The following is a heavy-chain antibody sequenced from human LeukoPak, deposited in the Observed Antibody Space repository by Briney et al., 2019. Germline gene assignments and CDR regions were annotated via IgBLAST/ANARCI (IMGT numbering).Heavy chain of an antibody. J-gene: IGHJ4*02. CDR3: ARSGYCSSTGCHTGDY. Sequence: GASVKVSCTASGYTFTSYGISWVRQAPGQGLEWMGWINPNSGDTNYAQKFHGRVTMTRDTSISTGYMELSSLKSDDTAVYYCARSGYCSSTGCHTGDYWGQGTLVTVSS. V-gene: IGHV1-2*02. CDR2: INPNSGDT. D-gene: IGHD2-2*02. CDR1: GYTFTSYG.